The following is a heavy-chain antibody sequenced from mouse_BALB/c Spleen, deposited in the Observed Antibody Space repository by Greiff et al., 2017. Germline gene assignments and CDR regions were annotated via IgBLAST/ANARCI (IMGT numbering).Heavy chain of an antibody. D-gene: IGHD2-4*01. V-gene: IGHV1S81*02. Sequence: QVQLQQSGAELVKPGASVKLSCKASGYTFTSYWMHWVKQRPGQGLEWIGEINPSNGRTNYNEKFKSKATLTVDKSSSTAYMQLSGLTSEDSAVYYCARNGDYDWYFDVWGAGTTVTVSS. J-gene: IGHJ1*01. CDR2: INPSNGRT. CDR3: ARNGDYDWYFDV. CDR1: GYTFTSYW.